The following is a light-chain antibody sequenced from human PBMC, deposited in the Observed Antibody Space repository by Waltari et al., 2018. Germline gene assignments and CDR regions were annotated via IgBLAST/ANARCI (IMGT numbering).Light chain of an antibody. Sequence: VLTQSPGTLSLSPGERATLSCRASQSITKKFFAWYQQKPGQAPMLLIYGASSRAAGIPDRFSGSGSGTDFTLTISRLEPEDSAVYYCQQYGSSVMYTFGQGTKLEIK. V-gene: IGKV3-20*01. CDR3: QQYGSSVMYT. J-gene: IGKJ2*01. CDR1: QSITKKF. CDR2: GAS.